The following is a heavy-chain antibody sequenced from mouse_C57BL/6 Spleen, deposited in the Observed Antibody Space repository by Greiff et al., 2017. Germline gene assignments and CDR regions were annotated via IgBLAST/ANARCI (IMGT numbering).Heavy chain of an antibody. Sequence: QVQLQQSGAELVKPGASVKLSCKASGYTFTEYTIHWVKQRSGQGLEWIGWFYPGSGSIKYNEKFKDKATLTADKSSSTVYMELSRLTSEDSAVYFCARHPYYYGRGVDYAMDYWGQGTSVTVSS. J-gene: IGHJ4*01. CDR3: ARHPYYYGRGVDYAMDY. CDR2: FYPGSGSI. CDR1: GYTFTEYT. V-gene: IGHV1-62-2*01. D-gene: IGHD1-1*01.